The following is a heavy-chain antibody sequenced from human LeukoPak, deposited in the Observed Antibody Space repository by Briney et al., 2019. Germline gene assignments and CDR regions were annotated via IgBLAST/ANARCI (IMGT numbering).Heavy chain of an antibody. CDR3: AKDGYCSSTSCLDY. D-gene: IGHD2-2*03. Sequence: ISDDGSKEYYGGSVKGRFTISRDNSKNTLYLQMNSLRAEDTAVYYCAKDGYCSSTSCLDYWGQGTLVTVSS. J-gene: IGHJ4*02. V-gene: IGHV3-30*18. CDR2: ISDDGSKE.